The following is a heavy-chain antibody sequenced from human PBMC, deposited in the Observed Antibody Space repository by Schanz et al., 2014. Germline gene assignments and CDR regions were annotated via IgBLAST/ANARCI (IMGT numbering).Heavy chain of an antibody. J-gene: IGHJ5*02. V-gene: IGHV1-18*01. Sequence: QVYLVQSGAEVKKPGASVKVSCKASGYSFSSYGFNWVRQAPGQGLEWVGWISGYNGNANYARKLQDRVTMTTDTSTSTAYMELRSLRFDDTAVYYCARELCSSTTCYVRYDPWGQGTLVTVSS. D-gene: IGHD2-2*01. CDR2: ISGYNGNA. CDR3: ARELCSSTTCYVRYDP. CDR1: GYSFSSYG.